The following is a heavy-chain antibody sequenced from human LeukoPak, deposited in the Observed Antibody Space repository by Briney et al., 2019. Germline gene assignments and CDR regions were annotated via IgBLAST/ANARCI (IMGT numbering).Heavy chain of an antibody. V-gene: IGHV4-30-2*01. CDR2: IYHSGST. Sequence: SETLSLTCTVSGGSISSGGYYWSWIRQPPGKGLEWTGYIYHSGSTYYNPSLKSRVTISVDRSKNQFSLKLSSVTAADTAVYYCARSRDYGGYFDYWGQGTLVTVSS. CDR1: GGSISSGGYY. CDR3: ARSRDYGGYFDY. J-gene: IGHJ4*02. D-gene: IGHD4-23*01.